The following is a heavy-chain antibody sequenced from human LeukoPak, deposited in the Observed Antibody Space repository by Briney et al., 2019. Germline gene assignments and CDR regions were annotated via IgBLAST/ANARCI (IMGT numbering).Heavy chain of an antibody. Sequence: SETLSLTCTVSGGSINGYHWSWIRQPAGKGLEWIGRVYNSESINYNPSLKSRVTMSIDTSKNQFSLKLNSVTAADTAVYYCARDRSSSYTRDWFDPWGQGALVTVSS. D-gene: IGHD6-13*01. CDR2: VYNSESI. V-gene: IGHV4-4*07. CDR1: GGSINGYH. CDR3: ARDRSSSYTRDWFDP. J-gene: IGHJ5*02.